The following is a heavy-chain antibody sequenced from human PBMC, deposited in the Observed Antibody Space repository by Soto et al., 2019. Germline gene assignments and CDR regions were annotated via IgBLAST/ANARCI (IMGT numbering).Heavy chain of an antibody. CDR2: VYSSGTT. Sequence: PSETLSLTCSVSGGSINSYWWSWIRQPAGKGLEWIGRVYSSGTTDYNPSLNSRATMSVETSKNQFSLKLSSVTAADTAVYYCGRGPRYFDWFRSRRWFDPCGQGSLVTVSS. CDR3: GRGPRYFDWFRSRRWFDP. V-gene: IGHV4-4*07. J-gene: IGHJ5*02. D-gene: IGHD3-9*01. CDR1: GGSINSYW.